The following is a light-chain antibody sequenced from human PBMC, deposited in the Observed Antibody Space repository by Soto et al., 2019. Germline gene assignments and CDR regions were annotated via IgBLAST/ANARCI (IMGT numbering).Light chain of an antibody. CDR3: QQYGSSPIT. CDR1: QSIIGTY. J-gene: IGKJ1*01. CDR2: DAS. V-gene: IGKV3-20*01. Sequence: EIVLTQSPGTLSLSPGERATLSCRASQSIIGTYLAWYQQKPGQAPRLLIYDASSRATGIPDRFSGSGSGTDFVFTISRLEPEDSAVYYCQQYGSSPITFGQGTNVEIK.